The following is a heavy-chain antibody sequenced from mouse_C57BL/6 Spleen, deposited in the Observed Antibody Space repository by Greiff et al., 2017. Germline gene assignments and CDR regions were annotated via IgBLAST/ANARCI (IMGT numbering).Heavy chain of an antibody. CDR2: ICRGGSYT. Sequence: EVHLEESGADLVKPGGSLKLSCAASGFTFSSYGMPWVRQTPDKRLEWVATICRGGSYTYYPDSVKGRFTISGDNAKNTLYLQMSSLKSEETAMYYCARHCTGSAGYDFAMDYWGQGTSVTVSS. D-gene: IGHD3-1*01. CDR1: GFTFSSYG. J-gene: IGHJ4*01. V-gene: IGHV5-6*01. CDR3: ARHCTGSAGYDFAMDY.